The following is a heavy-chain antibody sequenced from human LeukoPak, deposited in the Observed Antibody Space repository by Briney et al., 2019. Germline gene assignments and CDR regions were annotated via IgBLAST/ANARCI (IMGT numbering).Heavy chain of an antibody. CDR1: GFTVSSNY. J-gene: IGHJ4*02. V-gene: IGHV3-11*04. Sequence: PGGSLRLSCAASGFTVSSNYMSWVRQAPGKGLEWVSYISSSGSTIYYADSVKGRFTISRDNAKNSLYLQMNSLRAEDTAVYYCARGDYDYGGNWFDYWGQGTLVTVSS. CDR3: ARGDYDYGGNWFDY. CDR2: ISSSGSTI. D-gene: IGHD4-23*01.